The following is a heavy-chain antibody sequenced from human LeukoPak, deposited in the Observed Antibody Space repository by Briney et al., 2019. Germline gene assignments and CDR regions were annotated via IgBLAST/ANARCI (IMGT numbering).Heavy chain of an antibody. Sequence: PSETLSLTCTVSGGSISGSSYYWGWIRQPPGKGLEWIGSIYYSGSTYYNPSLKSRVTISVDTSKNQFSLKLSSVTAADTAVYYCARGQLMVRGFYYYYYGMDVWGQGTTVTVSS. CDR1: GGSISGSSYY. J-gene: IGHJ6*02. CDR2: IYYSGST. CDR3: ARGQLMVRGFYYYYYGMDV. V-gene: IGHV4-39*07. D-gene: IGHD3-10*01.